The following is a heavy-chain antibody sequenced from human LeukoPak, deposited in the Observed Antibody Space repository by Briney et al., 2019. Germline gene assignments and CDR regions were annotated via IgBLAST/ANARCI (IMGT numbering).Heavy chain of an antibody. CDR1: GFTFSNYW. J-gene: IGHJ6*02. Sequence: GGSLRLSCVASGFTFSNYWMNWVRQAPGKGLVWVSSINTDGSSTKYADSVKGRFTISRDNSKNTLYLQMNSLRAEDTAVYYCAKTQRDCSSTSCSRYFGMDVWGQGTTVTVSS. CDR3: AKTQRDCSSTSCSRYFGMDV. D-gene: IGHD2-2*01. V-gene: IGHV3-74*03. CDR2: INTDGSST.